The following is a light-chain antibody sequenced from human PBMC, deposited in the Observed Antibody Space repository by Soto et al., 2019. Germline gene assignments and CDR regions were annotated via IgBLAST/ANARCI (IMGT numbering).Light chain of an antibody. V-gene: IGLV1-40*01. CDR3: QSYDSSLSGSV. CDR2: GNS. J-gene: IGLJ2*01. CDR1: SSNIGAGYV. Sequence: QSVLTQPPSVSGAPGQRVTISCTGSSSNIGAGYVVHWYQQLPGTAPKLLIYGNSNRPSGVPDRFSGSKSGTSASLAITGLQAEDEADYYCQSYDSSLSGSVCGGGTKLTVL.